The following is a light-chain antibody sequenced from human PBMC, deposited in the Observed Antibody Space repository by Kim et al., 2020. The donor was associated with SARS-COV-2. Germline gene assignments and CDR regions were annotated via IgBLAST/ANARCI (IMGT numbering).Light chain of an antibody. CDR1: QDITNH. J-gene: IGKJ1*01. CDR3: QQYDGLPVWT. V-gene: IGKV1-33*01. CDR2: DAS. Sequence: DIQMTQSPSSLSTSAGDRVTITCQASQDITNHLNWYQQKTGKAPKLLIYDASNLETGVPSRFSGSGSGTDFTLTISSLQSEDIATYYFQQYDGLPVWTFGQGTKVDFK.